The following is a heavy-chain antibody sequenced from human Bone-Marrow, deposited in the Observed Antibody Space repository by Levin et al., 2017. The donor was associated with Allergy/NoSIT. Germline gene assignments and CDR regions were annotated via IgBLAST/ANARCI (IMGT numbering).Heavy chain of an antibody. J-gene: IGHJ4*02. D-gene: IGHD6-19*01. Sequence: PGGSLRLSCAASGFIFSSYGMHWVRQAPGKGLEWVAGIWYDGSNKYYADSVKGRFTISRDNSKNTLYLQMNSLRAEDTAVYYCARDPDSTGWYYFDYWGQGTLVTVSS. V-gene: IGHV3-33*01. CDR3: ARDPDSTGWYYFDY. CDR1: GFIFSSYG. CDR2: IWYDGSNK.